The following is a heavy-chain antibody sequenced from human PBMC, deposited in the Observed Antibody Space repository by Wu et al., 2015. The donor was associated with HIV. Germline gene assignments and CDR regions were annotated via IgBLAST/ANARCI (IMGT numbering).Heavy chain of an antibody. CDR3: ASCHDYGAYGGWAAFDI. CDR1: GGTFSSYA. Sequence: QVQLVQSGAEVKKPGSSVKVSCKASGGTFSSYAISRVRQAPGQGLEWMGRIIPIFGTANYAQKFQGRVTITADESTSTAYMELSSLRSEDTAVYYCASCHDYGAYGGWAAFDIWGQGTMVTVSS. CDR2: IIPIFGTA. D-gene: IGHD4-17*01. V-gene: IGHV1-69*13. J-gene: IGHJ3*02.